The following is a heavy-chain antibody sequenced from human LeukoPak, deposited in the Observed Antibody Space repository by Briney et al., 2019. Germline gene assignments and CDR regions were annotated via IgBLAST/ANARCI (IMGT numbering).Heavy chain of an antibody. Sequence: SETLSLTCTVSGGSISSSSYYWGWLRQPPGKGLEWIVSIYYSGSTYYNPSLKSRVTISVDTSKNQFSLKLSSVTAADTAVYYCARHGSDYGDYRHQPKPPPPFDYWGQGTLVTVSS. V-gene: IGHV4-39*01. CDR2: IYYSGST. CDR3: ARHGSDYGDYRHQPKPPPPFDY. D-gene: IGHD4-17*01. J-gene: IGHJ4*02. CDR1: GGSISSSSYY.